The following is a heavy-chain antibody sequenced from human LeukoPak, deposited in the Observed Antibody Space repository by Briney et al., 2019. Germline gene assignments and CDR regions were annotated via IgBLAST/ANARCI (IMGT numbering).Heavy chain of an antibody. CDR2: IRYDGSNK. D-gene: IGHD3-22*01. V-gene: IGHV3-30*02. CDR3: ARLIGAFSESSGYSDY. Sequence: GGSLRLSCAASGFTFSSYGMPWFRQAPGKGLEWVAFIRYDGSNKYYADSVKGRFTNSRDNSKNTLYLHVTSRRPEDTAMYYCARLIGAFSESSGYSDYWGQGTLVTVSS. CDR1: GFTFSSYG. J-gene: IGHJ4*02.